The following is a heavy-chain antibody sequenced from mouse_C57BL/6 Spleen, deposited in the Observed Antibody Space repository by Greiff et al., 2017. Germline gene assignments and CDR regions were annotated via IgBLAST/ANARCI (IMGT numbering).Heavy chain of an antibody. V-gene: IGHV1-62-2*01. Sequence: QVQLQQSGAALVKPGASVQLSCKASGYTFTEYTIHWVKQRSGQGLEWIGWFYPGSGSIKYNEKFNDKATLTANKSSSTVYMELSRLTSEDSAVYFCARHEDGEHYGRSYGFDYWGQGTTLTVSS. CDR1: GYTFTEYT. D-gene: IGHD1-1*01. J-gene: IGHJ2*01. CDR2: FYPGSGSI. CDR3: ARHEDGEHYGRSYGFDY.